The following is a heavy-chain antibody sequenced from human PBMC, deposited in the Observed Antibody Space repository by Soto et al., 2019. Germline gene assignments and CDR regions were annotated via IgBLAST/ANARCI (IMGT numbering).Heavy chain of an antibody. V-gene: IGHV4-38-2*01. CDR1: GYSISNGYY. Sequence: SETLSLTCVVSGYSISNGYYWAWIRQPPGKGLEWIGSLYSGTKYYNPSLESRVFISGDMSKNHFSLKLSSVTAADTAVYYCALTYGYYFDYWGQGTLVTVSS. CDR2: LYSGTK. J-gene: IGHJ4*02. D-gene: IGHD7-27*01. CDR3: ALTYGYYFDY.